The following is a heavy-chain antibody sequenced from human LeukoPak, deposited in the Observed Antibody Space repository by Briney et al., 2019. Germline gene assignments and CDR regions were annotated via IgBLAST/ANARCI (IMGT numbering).Heavy chain of an antibody. Sequence: PGGSLRLSCAASGFTFSSYEMNWVRQAPGKGLEWVSYISSSGSTIYYADSVKGRFTISRDNSKNTLSLQMNSLRVEDTAIYYCAKDIQLSTWGLGTMVTVSS. CDR1: GFTFSSYE. D-gene: IGHD5-24*01. CDR2: ISSSGSTI. CDR3: AKDIQLST. J-gene: IGHJ3*01. V-gene: IGHV3-48*03.